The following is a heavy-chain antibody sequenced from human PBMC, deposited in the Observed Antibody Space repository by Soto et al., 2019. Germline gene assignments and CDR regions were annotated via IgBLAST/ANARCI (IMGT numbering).Heavy chain of an antibody. CDR2: ISTYNGNT. Sequence: QVQLVQSGAEVEKPGASVKVSCKASGFISWVRQAPGQGLEWMGWISTYNGNTNYAQKFQGRVTMTTDTSTNTAYMELRSLRSDDTAVYYCARDRNYYDSSGHAFDIWGQGTMVTVSS. CDR3: ARDRNYYDSSGHAFDI. V-gene: IGHV1-18*01. J-gene: IGHJ3*02. CDR1: GF. D-gene: IGHD3-22*01.